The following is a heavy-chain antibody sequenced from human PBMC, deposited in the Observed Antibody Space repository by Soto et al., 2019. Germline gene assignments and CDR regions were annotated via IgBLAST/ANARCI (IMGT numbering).Heavy chain of an antibody. CDR3: AREPGTLDYDFWSGNNYYYYGMDV. CDR2: ISAYNGNT. CDR1: GYTFTSYG. D-gene: IGHD3-3*01. Sequence: ASVKVSCKASGYTFTSYGISWVRQAPGQGLEWMGWISAYNGNTNYAQKLQGRVTMTTDTSTSTAYMELRSLRSDDTAVYYCAREPGTLDYDFWSGNNYYYYGMDVWGQGTTVTSP. V-gene: IGHV1-18*01. J-gene: IGHJ6*02.